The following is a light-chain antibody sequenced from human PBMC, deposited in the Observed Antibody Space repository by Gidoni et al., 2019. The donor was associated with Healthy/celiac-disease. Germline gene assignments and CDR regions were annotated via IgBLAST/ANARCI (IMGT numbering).Light chain of an antibody. CDR3: QQYNNWPQT. CDR1: QSVSRK. CDR2: CAS. J-gene: IGKJ2*01. Sequence: EIVMPHSPATLPVSPGERATLSCRASQSVSRKLAWYQQKPGQVPRLLIYCASTRATGIPSRFSGSGSGTEFTLTISSLQSEDFAVYYCQQYNNWPQTFGQGTKLEIK. V-gene: IGKV3-15*01.